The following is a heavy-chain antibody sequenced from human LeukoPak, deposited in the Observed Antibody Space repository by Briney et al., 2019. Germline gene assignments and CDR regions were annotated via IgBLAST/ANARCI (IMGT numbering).Heavy chain of an antibody. Sequence: GGSLRLSCAASGFTFSRYWMHWVRQAPGKGLVWVSRINSDGSDITYADSVKGRFTISRDNAKSTVYLQMNSLRAEDTAVYYCARGSLGDGSLLIDYWGQGTLVTVCS. D-gene: IGHD1-26*01. V-gene: IGHV3-74*01. CDR1: GFTFSRYW. J-gene: IGHJ4*02. CDR2: INSDGSDI. CDR3: ARGSLGDGSLLIDY.